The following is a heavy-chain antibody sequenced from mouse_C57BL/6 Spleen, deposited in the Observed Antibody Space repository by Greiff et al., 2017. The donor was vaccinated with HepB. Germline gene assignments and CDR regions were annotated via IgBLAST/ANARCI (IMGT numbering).Heavy chain of an antibody. CDR1: GYTFTDYN. CDR2: INPNNGGT. D-gene: IGHD4-1*01. J-gene: IGHJ2*01. Sequence: VQLKESGPELVKPGASVKMSCKASGYTFTDYNMHWVKQSHGKSLEWIGYINPNNGGTSYNQKFKGKATLTVNKSSSTAYMELRSLTSEDSAVYYCALTGKDFDYWGQGTTLTVSS. V-gene: IGHV1-22*01. CDR3: ALTGKDFDY.